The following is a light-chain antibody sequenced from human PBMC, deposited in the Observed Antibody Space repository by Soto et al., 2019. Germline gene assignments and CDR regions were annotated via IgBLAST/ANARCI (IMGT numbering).Light chain of an antibody. Sequence: QSALTQPRSVSGSPGQSVTISCTGTTSDVGGYHYVSWYQQHPGKAPKLLIYRNNQRPSGVPDRFSGSKSGTSASLAISGLRSEDEADYYCAAWDDSLSGPVFGGGTQLTVL. J-gene: IGLJ7*01. V-gene: IGLV2-11*01. CDR3: AAWDDSLSGPV. CDR2: RNN. CDR1: TSDVGGYHY.